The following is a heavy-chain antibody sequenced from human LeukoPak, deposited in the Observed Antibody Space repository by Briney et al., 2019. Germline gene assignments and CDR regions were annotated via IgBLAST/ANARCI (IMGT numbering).Heavy chain of an antibody. CDR1: GFSFSSYS. V-gene: IGHV3-48*04. D-gene: IGHD3-10*01. Sequence: GGSLRLSCAASGFSFSSYSMNWVRQAPGKGLEWISFISSNGYTIYYSDSVKGRFTISRDNAKNSLYLQMNSLRAEDTALYYCARLVGGGSGTIGGQGTLVTVSS. CDR2: ISSNGYTI. J-gene: IGHJ4*02. CDR3: ARLVGGGSGTI.